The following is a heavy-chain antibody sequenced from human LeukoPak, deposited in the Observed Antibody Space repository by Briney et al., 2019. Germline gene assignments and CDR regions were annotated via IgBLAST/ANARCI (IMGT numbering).Heavy chain of an antibody. V-gene: IGHV4-59*01. CDR2: IYYSGST. Sequence: SETLSLTCTVSGGSISSYYWSWIRQPPGKGLEWIGYIYYSGSTNYNPSLESRVTISVDTSKNQFSLKLSSVTAADTAVYYCARRRDGYNYFDYWGQGTLVTVSS. D-gene: IGHD5-24*01. CDR3: ARRRDGYNYFDY. J-gene: IGHJ4*02. CDR1: GGSISSYY.